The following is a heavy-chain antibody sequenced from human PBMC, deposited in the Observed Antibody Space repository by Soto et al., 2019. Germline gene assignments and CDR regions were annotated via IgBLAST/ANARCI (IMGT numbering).Heavy chain of an antibody. J-gene: IGHJ6*02. Sequence: PGGSLRLSCAASGFTFSTYNMNWVRQAPGKGLEWVSSISSSSSYIYYADSVKGRFTISRDNAKNSLYLQMNSLRAEDTAVYYCARDYDFWSGRGGMDVWGQGTTVTAP. D-gene: IGHD3-3*01. CDR2: ISSSSSYI. CDR3: ARDYDFWSGRGGMDV. CDR1: GFTFSTYN. V-gene: IGHV3-21*01.